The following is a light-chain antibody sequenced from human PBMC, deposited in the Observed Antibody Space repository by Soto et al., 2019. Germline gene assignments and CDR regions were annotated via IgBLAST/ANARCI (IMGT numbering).Light chain of an antibody. CDR2: AAS. V-gene: IGKV1-8*01. CDR1: QGISSF. Sequence: AIRMTQSPSSLSASTGDRVTITCRASQGISSFLAWYQQKPGKTPKLLIYAASNLQSGVPSRFSGSGSGTDFTLTISCLQSEDFATYYCQQYYSYPQSFGPGTKVDIK. CDR3: QQYYSYPQS. J-gene: IGKJ3*01.